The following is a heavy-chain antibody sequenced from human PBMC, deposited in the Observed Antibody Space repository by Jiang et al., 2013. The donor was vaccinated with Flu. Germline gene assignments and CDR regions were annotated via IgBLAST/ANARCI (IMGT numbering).Heavy chain of an antibody. J-gene: IGHJ4*02. D-gene: IGHD4-17*01. CDR1: GFTFSSYN. CDR2: ISGSSTDI. CDR3: ARAFYYYDYVRYYFDY. Sequence: QLLESGGGLVKPGGSLRLSCAASGFTFSSYNMNWVRQAPGKGLEWVSSISGSSTDIYYADSVKGRFTISRDNAKNSLYLQMNSLRAEDTAVYYCARAFYYYDYVRYYFDYWGQGTLVTVSS. V-gene: IGHV3-21*01.